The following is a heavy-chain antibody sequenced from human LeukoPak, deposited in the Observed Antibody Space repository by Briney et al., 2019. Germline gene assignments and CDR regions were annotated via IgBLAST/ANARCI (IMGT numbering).Heavy chain of an antibody. Sequence: GASVKVSCKVSGYTLTELSMHWVRQAPGKGLEWMGGFDPEDGETIYAQKFQGRVTMTEDTSTDTAYMELSRLRSDDTAVYYCARGSSTWELLGVLDNWFDPWGQGTLVTVSS. CDR3: ARGSSTWELLGVLDNWFDP. J-gene: IGHJ5*02. D-gene: IGHD1-26*01. CDR1: GYTLTELS. CDR2: FDPEDGET. V-gene: IGHV1-24*01.